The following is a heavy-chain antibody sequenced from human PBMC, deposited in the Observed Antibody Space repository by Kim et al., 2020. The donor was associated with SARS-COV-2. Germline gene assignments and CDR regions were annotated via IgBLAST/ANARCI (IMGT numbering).Heavy chain of an antibody. Sequence: NPTYARGFTGRFVFSLDTSVSTAYLQISSLKAEDTAVYYCARAAWRWFDPWGQGTLVTVSS. J-gene: IGHJ5*02. CDR2: NP. V-gene: IGHV7-4-1*02. D-gene: IGHD6-25*01. CDR3: ARAAWRWFDP.